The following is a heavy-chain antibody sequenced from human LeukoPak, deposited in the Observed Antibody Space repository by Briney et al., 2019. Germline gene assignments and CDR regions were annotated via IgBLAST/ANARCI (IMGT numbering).Heavy chain of an antibody. CDR1: GFTFSSYW. CDR3: AISATARGGFDF. CDR2: IKQDGSEK. J-gene: IGHJ4*02. V-gene: IGHV3-7*01. D-gene: IGHD6-25*01. Sequence: GGSLRLSCAASGFTFSSYWMSWVRQAPGKGLEWVANIKQDGSEKYYVDSVKGRFTISRDNAENSLFLQMNSLRAEDTAVYFCAISATARGGFDFWGQGTLVTVSS.